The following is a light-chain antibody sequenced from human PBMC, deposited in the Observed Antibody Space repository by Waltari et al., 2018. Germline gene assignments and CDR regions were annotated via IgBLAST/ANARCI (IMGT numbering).Light chain of an antibody. J-gene: IGLJ1*01. CDR2: SNN. CDR3: AAWDDSLNGYYV. V-gene: IGLV1-44*01. CDR1: SSNIGSNT. Sequence: QSVLTQPPSASGTPGQRVTISCSGSSSNIGSNTVNWYQQLPGTPPKLRIYSNNQRPSGVPDQFSGSKSGTSASLAISGLQSEVEADYYCAAWDDSLNGYYVFGTGTKVTVL.